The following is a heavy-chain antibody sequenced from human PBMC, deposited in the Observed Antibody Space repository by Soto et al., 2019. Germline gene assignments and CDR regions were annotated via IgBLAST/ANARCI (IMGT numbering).Heavy chain of an antibody. D-gene: IGHD5-18*01. V-gene: IGHV1-69*01. CDR3: ARQNRDTPMVPFDV. CDR2: LVPQFGTP. Sequence: QVQLVQSGAEVKKPGSSVKVSCLASRGTFNRYAINWVRQAPRHGLEWLGALVPQFGTPNYAQKFQDRVTIVADESTNRTSMELRGLTSDDTAVYYCARQNRDTPMVPFDVWGQGTLVTVSS. J-gene: IGHJ4*02. CDR1: RGTFNRYA.